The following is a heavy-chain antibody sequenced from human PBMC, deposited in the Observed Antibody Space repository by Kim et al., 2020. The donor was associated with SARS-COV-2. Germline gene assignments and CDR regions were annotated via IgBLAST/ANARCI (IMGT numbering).Heavy chain of an antibody. D-gene: IGHD2-8*01. Sequence: GESLKISCQGFGYKFTNYWIAWVRQMPGEGLEWMGVVYPGDSETRYSPSFQGQVTISADWSITTAYLQWSSLKASDTAIYYCARQPTTNVYNSGGDPVDVWGQGTLVTVSS. J-gene: IGHJ3*01. CDR2: VYPGDSET. V-gene: IGHV5-51*01. CDR1: GYKFTNYW. CDR3: ARQPTTNVYNSGGDPVDV.